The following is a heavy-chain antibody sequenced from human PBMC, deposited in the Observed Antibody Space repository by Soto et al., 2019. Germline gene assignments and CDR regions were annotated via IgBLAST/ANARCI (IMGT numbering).Heavy chain of an antibody. D-gene: IGHD4-17*01. CDR1: GLTFSSPW. V-gene: IGHV3-7*01. CDR2: MKQDDSER. J-gene: IGHJ4*02. Sequence: EVQLVESGGTLVQPGGSLRLSCAASGLTFSSPWMSWVRQAPGKGLEWVANMKQDDSERYYLESVKGRFTISRDNTKKSLDLQMNSLRVEGTAVYYCTIDDYYGGTSRDWGQGTLVTVSS. CDR3: TIDDYYGGTSRD.